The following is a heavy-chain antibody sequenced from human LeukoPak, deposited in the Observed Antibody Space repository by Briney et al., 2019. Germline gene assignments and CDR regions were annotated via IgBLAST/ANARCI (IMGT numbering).Heavy chain of an antibody. D-gene: IGHD5-24*01. CDR1: GGSISSYY. Sequence: SETLSLTCTVSGGSISSYYWSWIRQPPGKGLEWIGYIYYSGSTNYNPSLKSRVTISVDTSTNQFSLKLSSVTAADTAVYYCARDRGRWLRIRPCDAFDIWGQGTMVTVSS. CDR2: IYYSGST. CDR3: ARDRGRWLRIRPCDAFDI. J-gene: IGHJ3*02. V-gene: IGHV4-59*01.